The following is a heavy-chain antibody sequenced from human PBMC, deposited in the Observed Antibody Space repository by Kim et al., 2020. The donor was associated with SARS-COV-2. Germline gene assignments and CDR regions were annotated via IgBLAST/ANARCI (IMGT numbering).Heavy chain of an antibody. CDR1: GFTFSSYG. V-gene: IGHV3-30*18. J-gene: IGHJ4*02. CDR2: ISYDGSNK. D-gene: IGHD3-10*01. Sequence: GGSLRLSCAASGFTFSSYGMHWVRQAPGKGLEWVAVISYDGSNKYYADSVKGRFTISRDNSKNTLYLQMNSLRAEDTAVYYCAKDIALLLWFGEPPGDYWGQGTLVTVSS. CDR3: AKDIALLLWFGEPPGDY.